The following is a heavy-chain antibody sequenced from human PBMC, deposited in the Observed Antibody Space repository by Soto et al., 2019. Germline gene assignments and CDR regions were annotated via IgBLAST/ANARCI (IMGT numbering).Heavy chain of an antibody. CDR3: ARVVVVPAASLGYYYYYGMDV. Sequence: SETLSLTCAVYGGSFSGYYWSWIRQPPGKGLEWIGEINHSGSTNYNPSLKSRVTISVDTSKNQFSLKLSSVTAADTAVYYCARVVVVPAASLGYYYYYGMDVWGQGTTVTVS. D-gene: IGHD2-2*01. J-gene: IGHJ6*02. CDR2: INHSGST. CDR1: GGSFSGYY. V-gene: IGHV4-34*01.